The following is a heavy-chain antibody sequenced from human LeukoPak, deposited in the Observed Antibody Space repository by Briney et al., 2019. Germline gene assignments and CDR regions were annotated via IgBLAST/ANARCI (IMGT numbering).Heavy chain of an antibody. CDR1: GFTFSRYS. D-gene: IGHD6-13*01. J-gene: IGHJ6*03. V-gene: IGHV3-48*01. Sequence: SGGSLRLSCAASGFTFSRYSMNWVRQAPGKGLEWVSYITSSSSSIYYAESVRGRLTISRDNAENSLYLQMNSLRAEDTAVYYCARGLQQLVRGFNYYFMDVWGKGTTVTVSS. CDR3: ARGLQQLVRGFNYYFMDV. CDR2: ITSSSSSI.